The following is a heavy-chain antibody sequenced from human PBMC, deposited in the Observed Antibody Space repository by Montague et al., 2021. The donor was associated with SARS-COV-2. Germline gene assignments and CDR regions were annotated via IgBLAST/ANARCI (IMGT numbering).Heavy chain of an antibody. CDR1: SGSIISSGYY. CDR2: IYYSGTT. D-gene: IGHD3-10*01. V-gene: IGHV4-39*02. CDR3: ARGMTRGVTTPFDY. Sequence: SETLSLTCSVSSGSIISSGYYWGWIRQPPGKELEWIGNIYYSGTTXYKPSLQSRGTISVDTSKNHLSLRLSSVTAADTAVYFCARGMTRGVTTPFDYWGQGSQVTVSS. J-gene: IGHJ4*02.